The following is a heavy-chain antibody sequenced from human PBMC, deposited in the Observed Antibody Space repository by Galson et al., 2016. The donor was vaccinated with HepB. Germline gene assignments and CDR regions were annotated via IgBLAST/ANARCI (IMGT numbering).Heavy chain of an antibody. J-gene: IGHJ5*02. CDR1: GFTFSDYY. D-gene: IGHD3-3*01. CDR3: AREGATIFGVVIPNPPPNWFDP. Sequence: SLRLSCAASGFTFSDYYMSWIRQAPGKGLEWVSYISSSGSTIYYADSVKGRFTISRDNAKNSLYLQMNGLRAEDTAVYYCAREGATIFGVVIPNPPPNWFDPWGQGTLVTVSS. V-gene: IGHV3-11*01. CDR2: ISSSGSTI.